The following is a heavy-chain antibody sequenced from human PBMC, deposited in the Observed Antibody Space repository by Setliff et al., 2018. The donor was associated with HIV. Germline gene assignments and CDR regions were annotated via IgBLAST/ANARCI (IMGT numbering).Heavy chain of an antibody. Sequence: GGSLRLSCAASGFTFSDYSMNWVRQAPGKGLEWVSYISRSSTTMYYADSVKGRFTISRDKAKNSLFLQMNSLRAEDTAVYYCARDLYPLTTRYSFDYWGQGTLVTVSS. CDR3: ARDLYPLTTRYSFDY. D-gene: IGHD4-17*01. V-gene: IGHV3-48*01. J-gene: IGHJ4*02. CDR2: ISRSSTTM. CDR1: GFTFSDYS.